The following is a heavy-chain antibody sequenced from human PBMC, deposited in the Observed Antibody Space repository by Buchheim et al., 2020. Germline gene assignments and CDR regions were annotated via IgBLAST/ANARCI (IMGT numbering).Heavy chain of an antibody. CDR3: ARRAYGGSPGGWFDP. J-gene: IGHJ5*02. Sequence: QLHLQESGPGLVKPSETVSLTCTVSGGSIGSSGNYWGWIRQSPGKGLEWIGSMYESGTAYYNPSLNSRVTISIDTSKNQFSLKLTSVTAADTAVYFCARRAYGGSPGGWFDPWGQGIL. CDR1: GGSIGSSGNY. CDR2: MYESGTA. D-gene: IGHD1-26*01. V-gene: IGHV4-39*01.